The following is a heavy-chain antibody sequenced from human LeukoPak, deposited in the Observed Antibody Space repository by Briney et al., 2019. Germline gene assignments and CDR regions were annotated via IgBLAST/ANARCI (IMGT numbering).Heavy chain of an antibody. CDR3: AKDQGYGDYAHYYYGMDV. J-gene: IGHJ6*02. D-gene: IGHD4-17*01. CDR1: GFTFRSYG. Sequence: GGSLRLSCAASGFTFRSYGMHWVRQAPGKGLEWVAVMWYDGRKKDYADSVKGRLIISRDNSKNTLYLQMNSLRAEDTAVYYCAKDQGYGDYAHYYYGMDVWGQGTTVTVSS. V-gene: IGHV3-33*06. CDR2: MWYDGRKK.